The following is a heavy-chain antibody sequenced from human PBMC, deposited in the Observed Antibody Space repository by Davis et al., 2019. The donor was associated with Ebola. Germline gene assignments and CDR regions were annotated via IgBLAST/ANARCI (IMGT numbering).Heavy chain of an antibody. Sequence: GESLKISCKGSGYSFTSYWIGWVRQMPGKGLEWMGIIYPGDSDTRYSPSFQGQVTISADKSISTAYLQWSSLKASDTAMYYCASGPGIAAAVNTNAFDIWGQGTMVTVSS. J-gene: IGHJ3*02. D-gene: IGHD6-13*01. CDR1: GYSFTSYW. V-gene: IGHV5-51*01. CDR3: ASGPGIAAAVNTNAFDI. CDR2: IYPGDSDT.